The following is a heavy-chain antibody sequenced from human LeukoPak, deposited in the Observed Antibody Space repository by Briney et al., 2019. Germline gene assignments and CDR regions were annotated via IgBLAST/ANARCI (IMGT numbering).Heavy chain of an antibody. CDR1: SGSLNGYY. J-gene: IGHJ4*02. V-gene: IGHV4-34*01. D-gene: IGHD3-10*01. CDR2: IKDGGIT. CDR3: VRGFSGVVGDY. Sequence: SETLSLTCAVYSGSLNGYYWSWIRQPPGKGLEWNEEIKDGGITNYNPSLRSRVTISADTSKKQLSLKLSSATDADTAVYYCVRGFSGVVGDYWGQGTQATVSS.